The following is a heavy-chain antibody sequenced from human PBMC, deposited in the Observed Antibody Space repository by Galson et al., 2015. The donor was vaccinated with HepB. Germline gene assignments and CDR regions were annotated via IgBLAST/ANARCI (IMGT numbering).Heavy chain of an antibody. Sequence: SLRLSCAASGFTFSSYSMNWVRQAPGKGLEWVSSISSSSSYIYYADSVKGRFTISRDNAKNSLYLQMNSLRAEDTAVYYCAREVVPAAEYNRNHAADDAFDIWGQGTMVTVSS. V-gene: IGHV3-21*01. D-gene: IGHD2-2*01. CDR2: ISSSSSYI. J-gene: IGHJ3*02. CDR1: GFTFSSYS. CDR3: AREVVPAAEYNRNHAADDAFDI.